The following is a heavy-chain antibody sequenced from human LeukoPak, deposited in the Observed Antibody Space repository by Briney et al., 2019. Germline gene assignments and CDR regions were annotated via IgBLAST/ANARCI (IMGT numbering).Heavy chain of an antibody. Sequence: ASVKVSCKVSGASLSETSIHWVRQAPGQWLEWMGGFDPEDGESIFAQRFQGRFSMTEDTSTDTAYMELRSLRPEDTAVYYCATADKWEPLDYWGQGTLVTVST. CDR1: GASLSETS. V-gene: IGHV1-24*01. CDR3: ATADKWEPLDY. J-gene: IGHJ4*02. CDR2: FDPEDGES. D-gene: IGHD1-26*01.